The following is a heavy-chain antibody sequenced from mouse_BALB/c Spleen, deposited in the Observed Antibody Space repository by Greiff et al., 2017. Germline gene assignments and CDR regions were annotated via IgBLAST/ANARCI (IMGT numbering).Heavy chain of an antibody. J-gene: IGHJ3*01. D-gene: IGHD1-1*01. Sequence: DVHLVESGGGLVQPGGSLKLSCAASGFTFSSYGMSWVRQTPDKRLELVATINSNGGSTYYPDSVKGRFTISRDNAKNTLYLQMSSLKSEDTAMYYCARDHYYGSSYGWFAYWGQGTLVTVSA. V-gene: IGHV5-6-3*01. CDR3: ARDHYYGSSYGWFAY. CDR1: GFTFSSYG. CDR2: INSNGGST.